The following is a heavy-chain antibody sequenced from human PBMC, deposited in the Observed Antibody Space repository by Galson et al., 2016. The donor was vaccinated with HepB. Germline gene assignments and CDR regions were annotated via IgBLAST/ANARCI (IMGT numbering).Heavy chain of an antibody. CDR1: GFTFVNYW. Sequence: SLRLSCAASGFTFVNYWMHWVRQAPGKGLVWVSRTDVDGRNTAYADSVEGRFTISRDSSKSTLYLQMNSLRTEDTAVYYCARGLEPTGDAFDIWGQGTLVTVSS. CDR3: ARGLEPTGDAFDI. V-gene: IGHV3-74*03. J-gene: IGHJ3*02. CDR2: TDVDGRNT. D-gene: IGHD3-3*01.